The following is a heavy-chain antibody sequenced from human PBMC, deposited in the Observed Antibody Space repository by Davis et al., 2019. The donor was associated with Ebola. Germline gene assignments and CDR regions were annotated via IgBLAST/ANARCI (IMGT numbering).Heavy chain of an antibody. CDR2: IYSGGST. D-gene: IGHD6-19*01. J-gene: IGHJ4*02. V-gene: IGHV3-53*01. CDR1: GFTVSSNY. Sequence: GGSLRLSCAASGFTVSSNYMSWVRQAPGKGLEWVSVIYSGGSTYYAGSVKGRFTISRDNSKNTLYLQMKSLRAEDTAVYYCAKRGERQWLPLNYWGQGTLVTVSS. CDR3: AKRGERQWLPLNY.